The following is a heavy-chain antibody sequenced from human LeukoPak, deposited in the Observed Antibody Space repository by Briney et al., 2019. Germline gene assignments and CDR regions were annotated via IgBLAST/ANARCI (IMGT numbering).Heavy chain of an antibody. J-gene: IGHJ4*02. CDR1: GDSISSGNY. CDR2: IFHTGST. V-gene: IGHV4-38-2*02. CDR3: ARARKRGYSYGPFDY. D-gene: IGHD5-18*01. Sequence: SETLSLTCTVSGDSISSGNYWGWIRQPPGKGLEWIGSIFHTGSTYFNLSLKSRVTISVDTSKNQFSLRLSSVTAADTAVYYCARARKRGYSYGPFDYWGQGTLVTVSS.